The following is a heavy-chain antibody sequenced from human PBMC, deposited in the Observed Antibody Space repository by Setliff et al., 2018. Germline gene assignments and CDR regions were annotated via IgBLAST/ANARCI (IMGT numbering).Heavy chain of an antibody. V-gene: IGHV3-30*04. J-gene: IGHJ6*02. CDR1: GFLYSNNA. D-gene: IGHD5-12*01. Sequence: SGGSLRLSCAASGFLYSNNAFHWVRQAPGKGLEWVSVISLDGSDRFYADSVKGRFTISRDNPKNTVFLEMNRLRAEDTALYYCARDVATIPHYYYGMDVWGQGTTVTVSS. CDR2: ISLDGSDR. CDR3: ARDVATIPHYYYGMDV.